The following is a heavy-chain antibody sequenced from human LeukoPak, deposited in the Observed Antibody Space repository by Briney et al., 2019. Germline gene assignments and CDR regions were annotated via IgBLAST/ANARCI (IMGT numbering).Heavy chain of an antibody. CDR1: GFSLSINGVA. Sequence: SGPTLVNPTQPLTLTCTFSGFSLSINGVAVGWIRQPPGKALEWLALIYWDDDKRYSPSLKSRLTITKDTSKKQVVLTMTNMDPVDTATYYCAHRLVVGATLGFDYWGQGTLVTVSS. D-gene: IGHD1-26*01. V-gene: IGHV2-5*02. J-gene: IGHJ4*02. CDR2: IYWDDDK. CDR3: AHRLVVGATLGFDY.